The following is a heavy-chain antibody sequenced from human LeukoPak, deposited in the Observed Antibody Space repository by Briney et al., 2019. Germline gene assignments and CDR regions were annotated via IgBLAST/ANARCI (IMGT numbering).Heavy chain of an antibody. CDR2: IKQDGSEK. D-gene: IGHD5-18*01. CDR3: ARVRLVDTAMVIYVDYFDY. V-gene: IGHV3-7*01. CDR1: GFTFSSYW. J-gene: IGHJ4*02. Sequence: GGSLRLSCAASGFTFSSYWMNWVRQAPGKGLEWVANIKQDGSEKYYVDSVKGRFTISRDNAKNSLYLQMNSLRAEDTAVYYCARVRLVDTAMVIYVDYFDYWGQGTLVTVSS.